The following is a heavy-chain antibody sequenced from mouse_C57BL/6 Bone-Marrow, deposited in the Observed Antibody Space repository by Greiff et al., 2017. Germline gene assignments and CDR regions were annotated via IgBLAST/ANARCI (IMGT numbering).Heavy chain of an antibody. CDR3: GVFYYYGSSYGFFAY. J-gene: IGHJ3*01. V-gene: IGHV1-81*01. CDR1: GYTFTSYG. CDR2: IYPRRGNT. Sequence: QVQLQQSGAELARPGASVKLSCKASGYTFTSYGISWVKQRTGQGLEWIGEIYPRRGNTYYNEKFKGKATLTADKSSSTAYMELRSLTSEDSAVYFCGVFYYYGSSYGFFAYWGQGTLVTVSA. D-gene: IGHD1-1*01.